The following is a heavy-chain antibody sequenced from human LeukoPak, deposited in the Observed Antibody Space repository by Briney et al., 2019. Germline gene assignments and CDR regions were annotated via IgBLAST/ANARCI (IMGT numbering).Heavy chain of an antibody. D-gene: IGHD2-15*01. V-gene: IGHV1-69*04. Sequence: SVKVSCKASGGTFSSYAISWVRQAPGQGLEWMGRIIPILGIANYAQKFQGRVTITADKSTSTAYMELSGLRSEDTAVYYCARGGIVVVAGYFDYWGQGTLVTVSS. J-gene: IGHJ4*02. CDR1: GGTFSSYA. CDR3: ARGGIVVVAGYFDY. CDR2: IIPILGIA.